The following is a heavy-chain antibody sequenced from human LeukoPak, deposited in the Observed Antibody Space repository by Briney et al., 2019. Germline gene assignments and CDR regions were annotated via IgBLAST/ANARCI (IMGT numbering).Heavy chain of an antibody. Sequence: PGGSLRLPCAASGFTFSSYWMSWVRQAPGKGLEWVANIKQDGTEKYYVDSVKGRFTISRDNAKNSLYLQMNSLRAEDTAVYFCARESLVSGTTRGNYYYYGMDVWGQGSTVTVSS. CDR3: ARESLVSGTTRGNYYYYGMDV. CDR1: GFTFSSYW. D-gene: IGHD1-7*01. V-gene: IGHV3-7*01. J-gene: IGHJ6*02. CDR2: IKQDGTEK.